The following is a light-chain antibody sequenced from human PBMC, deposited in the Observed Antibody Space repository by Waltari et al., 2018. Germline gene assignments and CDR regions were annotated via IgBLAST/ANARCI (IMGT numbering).Light chain of an antibody. V-gene: IGKV1-9*01. CDR2: AAS. J-gene: IGKJ2*01. CDR3: QQLHSYPHT. CDR1: QDISIF. Sequence: DIQLTPSPSFLSADVGDRVTITCRASQDISIFLAWYQQTPGKAPKHLLFAASDLQSGVPSRFSGTGSGTEFTLTISSLRPEDFATYYCQQLHSYPHTFGQGTTLAIK.